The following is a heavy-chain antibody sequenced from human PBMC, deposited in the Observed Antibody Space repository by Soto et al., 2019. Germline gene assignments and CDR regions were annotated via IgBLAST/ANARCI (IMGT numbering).Heavy chain of an antibody. CDR1: GFTFSSYA. CDR2: ISGSGGST. CDR3: AKTLDYYGSGSYYNPYYYYGMDV. V-gene: IGHV3-23*01. D-gene: IGHD3-10*01. J-gene: IGHJ6*01. Sequence: EVQLLESGGGLVQPGGSLRLSCAASGFTFSSYAMSWVRQAPGKGLEWVSAISGSGGSTYYADSVKGRFTISRDNSKNTLYLQMNSLRAEDTAVYYCAKTLDYYGSGSYYNPYYYYGMDVW.